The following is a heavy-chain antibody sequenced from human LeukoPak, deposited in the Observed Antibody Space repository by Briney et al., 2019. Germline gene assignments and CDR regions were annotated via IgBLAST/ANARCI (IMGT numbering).Heavy chain of an antibody. CDR1: GGSFSGYY. V-gene: IGHV4-34*01. CDR2: INHSGST. Sequence: SETLSLTCAVYGGSFSGYYWSWIRQPPGKGLEWIGEINHSGSTNYNPSLKSRVTISVDTSKNQFSLKLGSVTAADTAVYYCAREGLRLGELSLLYFDYWGQGTLVTVSS. CDR3: AREGLRLGELSLLYFDY. D-gene: IGHD3-16*02. J-gene: IGHJ4*02.